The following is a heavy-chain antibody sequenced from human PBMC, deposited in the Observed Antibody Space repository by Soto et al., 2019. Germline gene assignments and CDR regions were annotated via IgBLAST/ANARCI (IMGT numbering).Heavy chain of an antibody. CDR2: TVANNGYT. CDR1: GYAFTSFG. D-gene: IGHD2-15*01. J-gene: IGHJ3*02. V-gene: IGHV1-18*03. CDR3: GRCSGGTCYASYAFDM. Sequence: QVQLVHSGIEVKNPGASVKVSCKASGYAFTSFGISWVRQAPGQGLECMGWTVANNGYTKYAQNLQGRVTLITDTSTSTAYMELRSLRYDDLAVYYCGRCSGGTCYASYAFDMWGQGTMVTVAS.